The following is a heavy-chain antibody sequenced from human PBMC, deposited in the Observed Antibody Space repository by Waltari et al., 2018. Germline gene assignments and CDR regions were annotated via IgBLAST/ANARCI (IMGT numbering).Heavy chain of an antibody. CDR3: ARLSYDTGSYYFDF. CDR1: GGSISNYY. CDR2: IYYTGST. Sequence: QVQLQESGPGLVKPSETLSLTCTVSGGSISNYYWSWIRQPPGKGLAWIGYIYYTGSTTVNPSLRSRVTISVDTSKNQFSLKLSSVTAADTAVYYCARLSYDTGSYYFDFWGQGTLVTVSS. V-gene: IGHV4-59*08. D-gene: IGHD3-22*01. J-gene: IGHJ4*02.